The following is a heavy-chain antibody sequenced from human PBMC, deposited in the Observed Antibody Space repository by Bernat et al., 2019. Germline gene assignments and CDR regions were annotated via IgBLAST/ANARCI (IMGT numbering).Heavy chain of an antibody. Sequence: EVQLVESGGGLVQPGGSLRLSCAASGFTFSSYSMNWVRQAPGKGLGWVSYISSSSSTIYYADSGKGRFTISRDNAKNSLYLQMNSLRDEDTAVYYCAKGLRFLEWFPWGGDYWGQGTLVTVSS. V-gene: IGHV3-48*02. J-gene: IGHJ4*02. CDR2: ISSSSSTI. CDR1: GFTFSSYS. CDR3: AKGLRFLEWFPWGGDY. D-gene: IGHD3-3*01.